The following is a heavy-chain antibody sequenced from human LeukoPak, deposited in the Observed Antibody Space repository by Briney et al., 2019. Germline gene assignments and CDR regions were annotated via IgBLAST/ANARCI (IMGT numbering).Heavy chain of an antibody. CDR1: GGSISSGDYY. CDR2: TYYSGST. Sequence: SQTLSLTCTVSGGSISSGDYYWSWIRQPPGKGLEWIGYTYYSGSTYYNPSLKSRVTISVDTSKNQFSLKLSSVTAADTAVYYCGGIAAAGQFDYWGQGTLVTVSS. D-gene: IGHD6-13*01. V-gene: IGHV4-30-4*01. CDR3: GGIAAAGQFDY. J-gene: IGHJ4*02.